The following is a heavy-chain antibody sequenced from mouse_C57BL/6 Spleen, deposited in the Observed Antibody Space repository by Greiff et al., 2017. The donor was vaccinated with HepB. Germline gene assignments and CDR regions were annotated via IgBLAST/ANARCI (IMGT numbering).Heavy chain of an antibody. V-gene: IGHV3-6*01. CDR2: ISYDGSN. Sequence: DVKLQESGPGLVKPSQSLSLTCSVTGYSITSGYYWNWIRQFPGNKLEWMGYISYDGSNNYNPSLKNPTSITRDTSKNQFFLKLNSVTTEDTATYYCAREEYYGSSLYFDYWGQGTTLTVSS. CDR3: AREEYYGSSLYFDY. D-gene: IGHD1-1*01. CDR1: GYSITSGYY. J-gene: IGHJ2*01.